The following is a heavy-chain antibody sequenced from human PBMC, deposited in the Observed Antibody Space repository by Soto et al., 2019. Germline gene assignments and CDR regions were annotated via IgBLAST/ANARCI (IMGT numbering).Heavy chain of an antibody. CDR1: GGTFSSYA. D-gene: IGHD3-22*01. J-gene: IGHJ6*02. V-gene: IGHV1-69*12. CDR3: ASLGLQVITAYYYYGMDV. Sequence: QVQLVQSGAEVKKPGSSVKVSCKASGGTFSSYAISWVRQAPGQGLEWMGGIIPIFGTANYAQKFQGRVTLPADESTSTAYMELSSLRSAAPDVYYCASLGLQVITAYYYYGMDVWGQGTTVTVSS. CDR2: IIPIFGTA.